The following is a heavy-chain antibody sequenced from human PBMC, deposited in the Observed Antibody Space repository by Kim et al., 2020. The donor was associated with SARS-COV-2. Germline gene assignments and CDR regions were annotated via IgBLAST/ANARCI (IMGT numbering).Heavy chain of an antibody. CDR2: ISVYNGNQ. Sequence: ASVKVSCKASGYTFSSYGISWVRQAPGQGLEWMGWISVYNGNQNFAQKFRGRVTMTTDTSTSTAYMELRSLRSDDTAVYYCAREDDFEVVPSAHFDYWGQGTLVTVSS. D-gene: IGHD2-2*01. J-gene: IGHJ4*02. CDR1: GYTFSSYG. V-gene: IGHV1-18*01. CDR3: AREDDFEVVPSAHFDY.